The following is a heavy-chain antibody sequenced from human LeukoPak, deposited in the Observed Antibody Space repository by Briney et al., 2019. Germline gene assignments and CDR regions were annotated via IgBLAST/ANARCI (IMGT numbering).Heavy chain of an antibody. Sequence: PGGSLRLSCVASGFTFSDYYMTWIRQTPGKGLEWVSCISTSGSTIYYTDSVKGRFTISRDNAKNSLYLQMNSLRAEDTAVYYCARDKVQGSEWGSNFDYWGQGTLVTVSS. D-gene: IGHD2-15*01. CDR3: ARDKVQGSEWGSNFDY. CDR2: ISTSGSTI. J-gene: IGHJ4*02. CDR1: GFTFSDYY. V-gene: IGHV3-11*04.